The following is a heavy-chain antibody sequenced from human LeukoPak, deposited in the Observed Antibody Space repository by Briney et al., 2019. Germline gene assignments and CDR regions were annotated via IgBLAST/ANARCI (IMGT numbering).Heavy chain of an antibody. V-gene: IGHV3-33*01. Sequence: GRSLRLSCAASGFTFSTYGMHWVRQAPGKGLERVAVIWNDGSNKYYADSVKGRFTISRDNSKNTLYLQMNSLRAEDTAVYSCARASGPFDYWGQGTLVTVSS. J-gene: IGHJ4*02. CDR1: GFTFSTYG. CDR2: IWNDGSNK. CDR3: ARASGPFDY. D-gene: IGHD3-10*01.